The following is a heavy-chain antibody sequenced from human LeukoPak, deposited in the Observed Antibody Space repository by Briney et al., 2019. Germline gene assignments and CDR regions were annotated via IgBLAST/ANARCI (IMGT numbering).Heavy chain of an antibody. CDR2: IYYTGST. CDR3: ARDRRGYSSSSGEFLNWFDP. V-gene: IGHV4-59*12. D-gene: IGHD6-13*01. J-gene: IGHJ5*02. CDR1: GGSISTYY. Sequence: PAETLSLTCTVSGGSISTYYWSWIRQPPGKGLEWIGYIYYTGSTNYNPSLKSRVTISVDTSKNQFSLKLSSVTAADTAVYYCARDRRGYSSSSGEFLNWFDPWGQGTLVTVSS.